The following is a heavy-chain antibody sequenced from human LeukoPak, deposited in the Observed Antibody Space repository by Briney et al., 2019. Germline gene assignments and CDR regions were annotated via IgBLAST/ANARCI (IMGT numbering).Heavy chain of an antibody. J-gene: IGHJ2*01. V-gene: IGHV1-8*01. CDR2: MNPNSGNT. D-gene: IGHD3-22*01. CDR1: GYTFTSFD. Sequence: ASVKVSCKASGYTFTSFDMNWVRQATGQGLEWMGWMNPNSGNTGYAQKFQGRVTMTRDMSTSTVYMEMSSLRSEDTAVYYCARDTYYYDSSGYYPYWYFDLWGRGTLVTVSS. CDR3: ARDTYYYDSSGYYPYWYFDL.